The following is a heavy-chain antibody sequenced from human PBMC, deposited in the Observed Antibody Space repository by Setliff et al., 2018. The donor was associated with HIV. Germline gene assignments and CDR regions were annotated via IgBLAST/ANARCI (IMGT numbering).Heavy chain of an antibody. CDR1: GGSISSGDYY. D-gene: IGHD1-1*01. CDR3: ASAGSGTRAPPRY. CDR2: IYYSGST. Sequence: SETLSLTCTVSGGSISSGDYYWSWIRQPPGKGLEWIGNIYYSGSTKHNPSLKSRVTISLDTSKNQFSLKLSSVTAADTAVYYCASAGSGTRAPPRYWGQGTLVTVSS. J-gene: IGHJ4*02. V-gene: IGHV4-61*08.